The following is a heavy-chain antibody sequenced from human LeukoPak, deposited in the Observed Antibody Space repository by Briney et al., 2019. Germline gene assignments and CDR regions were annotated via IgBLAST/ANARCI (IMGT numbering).Heavy chain of an antibody. CDR2: IYYDGST. J-gene: IGHJ5*02. V-gene: IGHV4-59*08. CDR1: GAPLSSYY. Sequence: SETLSLTCTVSGAPLSSYYWSWIRQPPGKGLEWIGYIYYDGSTNYNPSLQSRVTISVDTSKNQFSVKLSSVTAADTAVYYCARNDIVAANWFDPWGQGTLVTVSS. D-gene: IGHD5-12*01. CDR3: ARNDIVAANWFDP.